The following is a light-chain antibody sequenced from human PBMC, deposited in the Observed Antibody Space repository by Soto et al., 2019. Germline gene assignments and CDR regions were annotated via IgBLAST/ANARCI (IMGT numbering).Light chain of an antibody. CDR3: EAWDDSLYGAV. Sequence: QSVLTQPPAASGTPGQRVTISCSGSSSNIGTNTVNWYQQLPGTDPKLLIYSNDLRPSGVPDRFSGSKSGTSASLAISGLQSEDEADYYCEAWDDSLYGAVFGGGTKLTVL. J-gene: IGLJ2*01. V-gene: IGLV1-44*01. CDR2: SND. CDR1: SSNIGTNT.